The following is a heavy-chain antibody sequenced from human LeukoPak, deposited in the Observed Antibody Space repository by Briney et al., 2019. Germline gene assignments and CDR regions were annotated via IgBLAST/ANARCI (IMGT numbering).Heavy chain of an antibody. CDR2: ISSSVSTI. D-gene: IGHD3-22*01. V-gene: IGHV3-11*04. J-gene: IGHJ3*02. CDR1: GFTFSDYY. CDR3: AMSYYFESSGLDAFDI. Sequence: GGSLRLSCAPSGFTFSDYYMSWSRQAPGKGVEWVSYISSSVSTIYYADSVKGRFTISRDNAKNSLYLQMNSLRAEDTAMYYCAMSYYFESSGLDAFDIWGQGTMVTASS.